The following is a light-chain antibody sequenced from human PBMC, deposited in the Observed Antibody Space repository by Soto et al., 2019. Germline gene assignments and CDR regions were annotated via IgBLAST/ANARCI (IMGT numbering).Light chain of an antibody. CDR2: GAS. CDR1: QSVSGSY. CDR3: QQYGSPSWA. J-gene: IGKJ1*01. V-gene: IGKV3-20*01. Sequence: EIVLTQSPGTLSLSPGERATLSCRASQSVSGSYLAWYQQKPGQAPRLLIYGASSRATGIPDRFSGSGSGTDFTLIISRLEPEDLEVYYCQQYGSPSWAFGQ.